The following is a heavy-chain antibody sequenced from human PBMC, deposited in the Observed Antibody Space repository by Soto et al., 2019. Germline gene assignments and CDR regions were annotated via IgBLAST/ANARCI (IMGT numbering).Heavy chain of an antibody. V-gene: IGHV3-23*01. CDR2: IGGSGTGGRT. CDR3: AQSPGGLDRYNYDYYGMDV. D-gene: IGHD3-16*01. CDR1: GLTFSTYA. Sequence: EVHLLESGGELVQPGGSLRLSCTASGLTFSTYAMSWVRQAPGKGLEWVSAIGGSGTGGRTYYADSVKGRFTISRDNSTNTVYLQMHSLRADDTDVYYCAQSPGGLDRYNYDYYGMDVWGQGTTVTVSS. J-gene: IGHJ6*02.